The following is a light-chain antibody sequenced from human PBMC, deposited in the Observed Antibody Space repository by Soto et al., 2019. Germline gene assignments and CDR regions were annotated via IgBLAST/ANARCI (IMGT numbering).Light chain of an antibody. V-gene: IGKV1-33*01. Sequence: DIQMTQSPSSLSASVGDRVTITCQASQDINTYLNWYQQKPGKAPNLLIYDASKLETGVPSRFSGGGSGKYFTFTVTRLQPEDIATYFCQHYDTLLLTSGGGTKVEL. J-gene: IGKJ4*01. CDR3: QHYDTLLLT. CDR2: DAS. CDR1: QDINTY.